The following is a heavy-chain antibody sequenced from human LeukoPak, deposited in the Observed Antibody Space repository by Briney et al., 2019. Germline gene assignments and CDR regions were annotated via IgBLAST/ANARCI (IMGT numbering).Heavy chain of an antibody. V-gene: IGHV1-2*02. Sequence: ASVKVSCKASGYTFTDYYMHWVRQAPGQGLEWMGWLNPNSGDTNYAQKFQGRVSMTRDTSISTAYMDLSDLRSDDTAVYYCARGRNIEMTTMSGGSDYWGQGTLVTGSS. J-gene: IGHJ4*02. CDR1: GYTFTDYY. CDR3: ARGRNIEMTTMSGGSDY. CDR2: LNPNSGDT. D-gene: IGHD5-24*01.